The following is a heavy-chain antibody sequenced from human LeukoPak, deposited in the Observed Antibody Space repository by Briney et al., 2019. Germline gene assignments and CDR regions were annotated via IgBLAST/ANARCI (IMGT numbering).Heavy chain of an antibody. CDR1: GFTLRSYA. CDR3: AKRGGYETMAAFDY. D-gene: IGHD3-16*01. V-gene: IGHV3-23*01. Sequence: SGGSLRLSCAASGFTLRSYAMSWVRQAPGKGLEWVSAISGSGGSTYYADSVRGRFTISRDNSKNTLFLQMNSLRAEDSAVYYCAKRGGYETMAAFDYWGQGTLVTVSS. J-gene: IGHJ4*02. CDR2: ISGSGGST.